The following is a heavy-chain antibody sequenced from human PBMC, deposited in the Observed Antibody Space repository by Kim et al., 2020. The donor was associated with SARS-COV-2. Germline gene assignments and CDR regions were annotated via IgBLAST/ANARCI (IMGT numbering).Heavy chain of an antibody. CDR3: ARGNGWHLF. CDR1: GDSMIDFF. Sequence: SETLSLTCNVSGDSMIDFFWSWIRQPPGRRLEWLGYIHSSGRANYNPSAKSRVTLSVDTSKSQFSLNLISVTAADTAIYYCARGNGWHLFWGQGTLVTVSS. CDR2: IHSSGRA. J-gene: IGHJ4*02. V-gene: IGHV4-59*01. D-gene: IGHD6-19*01.